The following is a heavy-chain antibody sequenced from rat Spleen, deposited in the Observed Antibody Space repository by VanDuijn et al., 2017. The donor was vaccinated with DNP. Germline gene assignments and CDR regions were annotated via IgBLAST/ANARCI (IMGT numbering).Heavy chain of an antibody. CDR1: GYSITSHY. V-gene: IGHV3-1*01. J-gene: IGHJ2*01. CDR2: ISYSGRT. CDR3: ARWGDYFDY. Sequence: EVQLQESGPGLVKPSQSLSLTCSVTGYSITSHYWGWIRKFPGNKMEYIGHISYSGRTTYNPSLKRQISITRDTSKNQFFLQLNSVTTEDTATYYCARWGDYFDYWGQGVMVTVSS.